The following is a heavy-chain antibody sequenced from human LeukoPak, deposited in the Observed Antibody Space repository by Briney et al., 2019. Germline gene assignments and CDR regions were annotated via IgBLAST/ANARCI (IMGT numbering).Heavy chain of an antibody. D-gene: IGHD3-16*02. V-gene: IGHV1-2*02. CDR3: ARNGAWGSYRLHDF. Sequence: ASVTVSFKASGYTFTAYYIHWVRQAPGQGLEWMGWINPNSGGTNYAQKFQGRVTMTRDTSISTAYMELTNLISDDTAVYYCARNGAWGSYRLHDFWGQGTLVTVSS. J-gene: IGHJ4*02. CDR2: INPNSGGT. CDR1: GYTFTAYY.